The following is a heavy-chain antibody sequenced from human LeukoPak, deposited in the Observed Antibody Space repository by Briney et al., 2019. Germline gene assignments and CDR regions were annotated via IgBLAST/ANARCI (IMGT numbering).Heavy chain of an antibody. J-gene: IGHJ4*02. CDR1: GGSFSGYY. D-gene: IGHD1-14*01. CDR2: INHSGST. Sequence: SETLSLTCAVYGGSFSGYYWSWIRQPPGKGLEWIGEINHSGSTNYNPSLKSRVTISVDTSKNQFSLKLSSVTAADTAVYYCAKDRGNHVTDYWGQGTLVTVSS. CDR3: AKDRGNHVTDY. V-gene: IGHV4-34*01.